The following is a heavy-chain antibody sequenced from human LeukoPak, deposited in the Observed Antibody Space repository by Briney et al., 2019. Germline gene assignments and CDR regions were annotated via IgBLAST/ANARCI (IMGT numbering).Heavy chain of an antibody. D-gene: IGHD6-6*01. Sequence: SETLSLTCTVSGGSISSSSYYWGWIRQPPGKGLEWIGSIYYSGSTNYNPSLKSRVTISVDTSKNQFSLKLSSVTAADTAVYYCARSKFHSSSTPFDYWGQGTLVTVSS. CDR3: ARSKFHSSSTPFDY. CDR2: IYYSGST. J-gene: IGHJ4*02. V-gene: IGHV4-39*07. CDR1: GGSISSSSYY.